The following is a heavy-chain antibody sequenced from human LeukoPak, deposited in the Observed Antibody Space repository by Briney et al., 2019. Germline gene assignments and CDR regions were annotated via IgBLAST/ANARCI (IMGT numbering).Heavy chain of an antibody. J-gene: IGHJ4*02. CDR1: GFTFSSYS. CDR2: ISPRGGGT. Sequence: GGSLRLSCAASGFTFSSYSMNWVRQAPGKGLEWVSGISPRGGGTYYADSVKGRFTISRDDSKNTLSLQMNSLRVEDTAVYYCGRDLAWGAFDYWGQGTLVTVSS. D-gene: IGHD7-27*01. CDR3: GRDLAWGAFDY. V-gene: IGHV3-23*01.